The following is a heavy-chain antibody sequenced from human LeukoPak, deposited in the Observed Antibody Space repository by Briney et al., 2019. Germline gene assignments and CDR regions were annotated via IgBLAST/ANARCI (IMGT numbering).Heavy chain of an antibody. Sequence: GPSVKVSCKASGFTFTSSAMQWVRQARGQRLEWIGWIVVGSGNTNYAQKFQERVTITRDMSTSTAYMELSSLRSEDTAVYYCAAEIGSKSGYDFAFDIWGQGTMVTVSS. J-gene: IGHJ3*02. CDR2: IVVGSGNT. CDR3: AAEIGSKSGYDFAFDI. CDR1: GFTFTSSA. D-gene: IGHD5-12*01. V-gene: IGHV1-58*02.